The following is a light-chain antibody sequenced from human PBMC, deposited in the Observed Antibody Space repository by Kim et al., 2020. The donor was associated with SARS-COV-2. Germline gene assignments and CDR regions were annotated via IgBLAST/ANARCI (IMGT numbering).Light chain of an antibody. J-gene: IGKJ4*01. CDR1: LSARSSY. Sequence: PGERATLSGGASLSARSSYLTWYQQKPGQAPRLLMYGTSSRATGVPDRFSGSGSGTVFTLTISRLEPEDFAVYYCQQYDNSLLTFGGGTKLEIK. V-gene: IGKV3-20*01. CDR3: QQYDNSLLT. CDR2: GTS.